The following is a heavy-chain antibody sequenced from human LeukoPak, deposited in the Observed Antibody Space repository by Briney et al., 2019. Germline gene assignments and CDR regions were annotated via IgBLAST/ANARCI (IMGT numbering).Heavy chain of an antibody. CDR1: GGSFSGYY. V-gene: IGHV4-34*01. D-gene: IGHD3-3*01. J-gene: IGHJ4*02. Sequence: PSETLSLTCAVYGGSFSGYYWSWIRQPPGKGLEWIGEINHSGSTNYNPSLKSRVTISVDTSKSQFSLKLSSVTAADTAVYYCARGHKRYYDFWSGYNYFDYWGQGTLVTVSS. CDR2: INHSGST. CDR3: ARGHKRYYDFWSGYNYFDY.